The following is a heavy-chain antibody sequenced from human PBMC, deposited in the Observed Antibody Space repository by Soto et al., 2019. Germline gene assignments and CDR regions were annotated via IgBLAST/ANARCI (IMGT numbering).Heavy chain of an antibody. J-gene: IGHJ4*02. CDR3: ARDLCSLYDPGDY. CDR2: IIPIFGTT. V-gene: IGHV1-69*14. Sequence: QVQLVQSGAEVKKPGSSVKVSCKTSGDIFSGYSISWVRQAPGQGLEWMGGIIPIFGTTNYAQRFHGRVTITADKSTSTVYMELYSLKSEAPAVYYCARDLCSLYDPGDYWGQRTLVTVSS. CDR1: GDIFSGYS. D-gene: IGHD2-2*01.